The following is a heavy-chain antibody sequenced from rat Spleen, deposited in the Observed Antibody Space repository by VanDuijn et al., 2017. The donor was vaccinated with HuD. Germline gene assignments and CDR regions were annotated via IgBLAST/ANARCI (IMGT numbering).Heavy chain of an antibody. D-gene: IGHD1-12*03. CDR3: ARHHYDGYYHGPVLGVMDA. J-gene: IGHJ4*01. CDR1: EFTFSNYG. CDR2: ISYDGSST. V-gene: IGHV5-29*01. Sequence: EVQLGESGGGLIQPGGSLKLSCAASEFTFSNYGMAWVRQAPTKGLEWVATISYDGSSTYYRDSVKGRFTISRDNAKSTLYLQMDSLRSEDTASYYCARHHYDGYYHGPVLGVMDAWGQGASVTVSS.